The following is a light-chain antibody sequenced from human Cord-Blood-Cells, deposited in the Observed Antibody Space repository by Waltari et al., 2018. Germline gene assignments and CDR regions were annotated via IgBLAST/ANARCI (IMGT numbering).Light chain of an antibody. Sequence: DIQMTQSASTLSASVGDRVTLTCRASQSISSWLAWYQQKPGKAPKLLIYDASSLESGVPSRFSGSGSGTEFTLTISSLQPDDFATYYCQQYNSFTFGPGTKVDIK. J-gene: IGKJ3*01. CDR1: QSISSW. CDR2: DAS. V-gene: IGKV1-5*01. CDR3: QQYNSFT.